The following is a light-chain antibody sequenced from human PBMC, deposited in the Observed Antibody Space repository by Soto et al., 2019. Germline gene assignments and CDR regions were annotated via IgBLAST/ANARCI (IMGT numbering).Light chain of an antibody. J-gene: IGLJ2*01. Sequence: QSALTQPRSVSGSPGQSVTISCTGTSSDVGGYHYVSWYQQHPGKAPKLMLYDVSKRPSGVPDRLSGSKSGNTASLTISGLQAEDEADYYCCSYAGRYTWVFGGGT. CDR2: DVS. CDR1: SSDVGGYHY. V-gene: IGLV2-11*01. CDR3: CSYAGRYTWV.